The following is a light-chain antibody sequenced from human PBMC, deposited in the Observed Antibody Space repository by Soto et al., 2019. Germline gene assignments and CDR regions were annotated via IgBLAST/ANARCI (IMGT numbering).Light chain of an antibody. V-gene: IGKV3-15*01. CDR1: QSVSSN. CDR3: QQYNNWLTWT. CDR2: GAS. Sequence: EIVMTQSPATLSVSPGERATLSCRASQSVSSNLAWYQQKPGQDPRLLIYGASTRATGIPARFSGSGSGTEFTLTISSLQSEDFAVYYCQQYNNWLTWTFGQGNKVEIK. J-gene: IGKJ1*01.